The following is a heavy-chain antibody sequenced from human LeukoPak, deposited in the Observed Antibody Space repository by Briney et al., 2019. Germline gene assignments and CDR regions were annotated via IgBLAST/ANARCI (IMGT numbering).Heavy chain of an antibody. CDR1: GGTFSSYA. D-gene: IGHD2-15*01. Sequence: GASVKVSCKASGGTFSSYAISWVRQAPGQGLEWMGRIIPILGIANYAQKFQGRVTITADKSTSTAYMELSSLRSEDTAVYYCARDRSLLSRVVAGPGPYWFDPWGQGTLVTVSS. CDR3: ARDRSLLSRVVAGPGPYWFDP. J-gene: IGHJ5*02. V-gene: IGHV1-69*04. CDR2: IIPILGIA.